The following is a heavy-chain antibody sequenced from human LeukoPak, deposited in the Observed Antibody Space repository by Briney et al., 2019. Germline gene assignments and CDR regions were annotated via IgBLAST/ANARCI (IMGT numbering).Heavy chain of an antibody. CDR1: GFTFSSYS. V-gene: IGHV3-21*01. J-gene: IGHJ4*02. CDR2: ISSSSSYI. Sequence: GGSLRLSCAASGFTFSSYSMNWVRQAPGKGLERVSSISSSSSYIYYADSVKGRFTISRDNAKNSLYLQMNSLRAEDTAVYYCARPEYYYDSRGYSHYFDYWGQGTLVTVPS. CDR3: ARPEYYYDSRGYSHYFDY. D-gene: IGHD3-22*01.